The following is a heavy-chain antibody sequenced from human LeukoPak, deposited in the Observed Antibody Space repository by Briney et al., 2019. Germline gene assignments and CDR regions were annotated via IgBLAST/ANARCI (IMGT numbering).Heavy chain of an antibody. CDR1: GFIFTTYW. CDR3: ARVLHKRNYDSTTYYGY. CDR2: ISSSSSTI. D-gene: IGHD3-22*01. V-gene: IGHV3-48*01. Sequence: GGSLRLSCAASGFIFTTYWMSWVRQAPGKGLEWVSYISSSSSTIYYADSVKGRFTISRDNAKNSLYLQMNSLRAEDTAVYYCARVLHKRNYDSTTYYGYWGQGTLVTVSS. J-gene: IGHJ4*02.